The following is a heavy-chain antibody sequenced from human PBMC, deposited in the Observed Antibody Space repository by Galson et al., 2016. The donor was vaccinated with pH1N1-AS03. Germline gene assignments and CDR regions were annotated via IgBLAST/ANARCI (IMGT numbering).Heavy chain of an antibody. V-gene: IGHV1-18*01. D-gene: IGHD3-10*01. CDR2: ISAFSGNT. CDR3: ASRLRGVGGFRDAFDI. J-gene: IGHJ3*02. Sequence: SVKVSCKASGYTVTTYGITWVRRAPGQGLEWMGWISAFSGNTVYAQSLQGRVTISIDTSTTTVYMELRNLGSDDTAVYYCASRLRGVGGFRDAFDIWGQGTLLTVSS. CDR1: GYTVTTYG.